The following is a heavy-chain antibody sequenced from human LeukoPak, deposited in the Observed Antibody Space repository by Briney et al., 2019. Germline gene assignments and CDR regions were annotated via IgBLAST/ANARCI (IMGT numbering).Heavy chain of an antibody. CDR1: GFTFSSYA. CDR2: ISGSGGST. V-gene: IGHV3-23*01. D-gene: IGHD3-10*01. Sequence: GGSLRLSCAASGFTFSSYAMSWVRQAPGRGLEWFSAISGSGGSTYYADSVKGRFTISRDNSKNTLYLQMNSLRAEDTAVYYCAKKGLRGSGSYYIDYWGQGTLVTVSS. J-gene: IGHJ4*02. CDR3: AKKGLRGSGSYYIDY.